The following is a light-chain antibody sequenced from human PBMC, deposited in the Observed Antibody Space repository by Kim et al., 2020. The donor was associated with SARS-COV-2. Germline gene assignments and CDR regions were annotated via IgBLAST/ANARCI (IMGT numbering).Light chain of an antibody. J-gene: IGKJ1*01. CDR1: QRISSS. CDR3: QQSYTFPRT. Sequence: DIQMNQSPSSLSASVGDRVTITCRTSQRISSSLNWYQQKPGTAPKLLIYAASGLQSGVPSRFSGSGSGTDFTLTINGLQPEDFATYFCQQSYTFPRTFGQGTKVDIK. CDR2: AAS. V-gene: IGKV1-39*01.